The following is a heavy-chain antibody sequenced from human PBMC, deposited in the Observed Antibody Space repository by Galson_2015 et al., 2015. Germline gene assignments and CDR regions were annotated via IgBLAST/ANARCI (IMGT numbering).Heavy chain of an antibody. CDR3: ATQSLYCSSTTCFNI. D-gene: IGHD2-2*01. V-gene: IGHV3-11*03. J-gene: IGHJ3*02. CDR1: GFTFSDYY. CDR2: ISISGSYT. Sequence: SLRLSCAASGFTFSDYYMSWIRQAPGKGLEWVSYISISGSYTNYPDSVRGRFTISRDNAKNLLSLQMDSLRAEDTAVYYCATQSLYCSSTTCFNIWGQGTMVTVSS.